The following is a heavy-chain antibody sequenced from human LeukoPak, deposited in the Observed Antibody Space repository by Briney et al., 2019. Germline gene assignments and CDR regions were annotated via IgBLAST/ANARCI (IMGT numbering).Heavy chain of an antibody. CDR1: GFTFGDYA. J-gene: IGHJ6*02. CDR3: ARGGIYYYYGMDV. CDR2: ISWNRGSI. Sequence: GGSLRLSCAASGFTFGDYAMHWVRHAPGKGLEWVSGISWNRGSIHYADSVKGRFTLCRDNDKNSLYLQMISLRAEDTALYYCARGGIYYYYGMDVWGQGTTVTVSS. D-gene: IGHD3-16*01. V-gene: IGHV3-9*01.